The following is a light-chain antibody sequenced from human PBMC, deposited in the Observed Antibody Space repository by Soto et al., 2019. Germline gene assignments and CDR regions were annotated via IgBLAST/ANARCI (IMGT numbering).Light chain of an antibody. Sequence: DIVMTQSPDSLPVSLGERATINCKSSQSVFSSSINKNYIAWYQQKPGQPPKLLIYWTSTRESGVPDRFRGSGSGTDFTLTISSLQAEDVAVYFCQQYYSSPTFGQGTRLEIK. CDR2: WTS. J-gene: IGKJ5*01. V-gene: IGKV4-1*01. CDR3: QQYYSSPT. CDR1: QSVFSSSINKNY.